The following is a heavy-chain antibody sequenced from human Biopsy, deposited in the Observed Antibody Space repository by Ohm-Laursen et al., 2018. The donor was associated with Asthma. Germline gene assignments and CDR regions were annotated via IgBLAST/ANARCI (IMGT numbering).Heavy chain of an antibody. J-gene: IGHJ6*02. CDR3: ARAVDYSHYYGIDV. D-gene: IGHD3-10*01. CDR1: GYTFNSAG. CDR2: ISVYNGNT. V-gene: IGHV1-18*01. Sequence: ASVKVSCKTSGYTFNSAGITWVRQAPGQGLEWMGWISVYNGNTKDAQELQDRVTMITDTSTSTAYMELRSLRSDDTAVYFCARAVDYSHYYGIDVWGQGTTVTVS.